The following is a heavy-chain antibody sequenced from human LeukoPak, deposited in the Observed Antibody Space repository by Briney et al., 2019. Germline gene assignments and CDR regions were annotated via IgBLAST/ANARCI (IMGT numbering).Heavy chain of an antibody. CDR3: ARRVPAAGSYYYYYYMDV. CDR1: GGYISTSNYY. J-gene: IGHJ6*03. CDR2: IYYSGST. Sequence: SETLSLTCTVSGGYISTSNYYWGWIRQPPGKGLEWIGNIYYSGSTYYNPSLKSRVSLSIDTSMNQFSLKVNSLTVADTAVYYCARRVPAAGSYYYYYYMDVWGKGTTVTVSS. D-gene: IGHD2-2*01. V-gene: IGHV4-39*01.